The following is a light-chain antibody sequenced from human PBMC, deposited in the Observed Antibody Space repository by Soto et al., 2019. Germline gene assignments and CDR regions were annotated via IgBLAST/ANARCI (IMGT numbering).Light chain of an antibody. CDR1: SSNIGSRA. CDR3: ATWDDSLNGDWV. J-gene: IGLJ3*02. CDR2: SNN. Sequence: QSVLTQPPSASATPGQRVTISCSGSSSNIGSRAVNWYQQLPGTAPNLLIYSNNQRPSGVPDRFSGFKSGTSASLAISGLQSEDEADYYCATWDDSLNGDWVFGGGTKLTVL. V-gene: IGLV1-44*01.